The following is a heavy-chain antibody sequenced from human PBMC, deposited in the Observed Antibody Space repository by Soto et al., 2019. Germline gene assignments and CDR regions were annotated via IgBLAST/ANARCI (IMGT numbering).Heavy chain of an antibody. CDR1: GFTFSSYA. D-gene: IGHD4-4*01. CDR2: ISYDGSNK. Sequence: QVQLVESGGGVVQPGRSLRLSCAASGFTFSSYAMHWVRQAPGKGLEWVAVISYDGSNKYYADSVKGRFTISRDNSKNTLYLQMKRLRAEDTAGYYCARDGVTASYLKLFDPWGQGTLVTVSS. CDR3: ARDGVTASYLKLFDP. J-gene: IGHJ5*02. V-gene: IGHV3-30-3*01.